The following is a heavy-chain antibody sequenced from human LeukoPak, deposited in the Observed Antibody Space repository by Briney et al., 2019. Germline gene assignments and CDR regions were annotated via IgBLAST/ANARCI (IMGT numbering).Heavy chain of an antibody. D-gene: IGHD2/OR15-2a*01. J-gene: IGHJ6*03. Sequence: GGSLRLSCAASGFTFSTYWMSWVRQAPGKGLEWVANIRQDGSEQYYVDSVRGRFTISRDNAKHSLFLQMNSLRAEDTAVYYCARVAVIYYYYMEVWGKGTTVTVSS. CDR1: GFTFSTYW. CDR2: IRQDGSEQ. V-gene: IGHV3-7*01. CDR3: ARVAVIYYYYMEV.